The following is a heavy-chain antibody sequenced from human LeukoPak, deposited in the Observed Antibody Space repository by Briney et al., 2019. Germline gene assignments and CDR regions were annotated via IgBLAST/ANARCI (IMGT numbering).Heavy chain of an antibody. J-gene: IGHJ6*02. D-gene: IGHD3-16*01. CDR2: INHSGST. Sequence: SETLSLTCAVYGGSFSGYYWSWIRQPPGKGLEWIGEINHSGSTNYNPSLKSRVTISVDTSKNQFSLKLSSVTAADTAVYYCARDFRGNYGSRGMDVRGQGTTVTVSS. CDR3: ARDFRGNYGSRGMDV. CDR1: GGSFSGYY. V-gene: IGHV4-34*01.